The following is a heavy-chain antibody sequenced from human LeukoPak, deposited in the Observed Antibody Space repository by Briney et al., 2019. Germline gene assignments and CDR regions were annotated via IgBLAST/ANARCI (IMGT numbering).Heavy chain of an antibody. CDR2: IGTAGDT. J-gene: IGHJ4*02. V-gene: IGHV3-13*01. CDR1: GFSFSSYD. Sequence: GGSLRLSCAASGFSFSSYDMHWVRQATGKGLEWVSAIGTAGDTYYPGSVKGRFTISRENAKNSLYLQMNSLRAGDTAVYYCARGAPMAGGPDSNSGLFDYWGQGTLVTVSS. CDR3: ARGAPMAGGPDSNSGLFDY. D-gene: IGHD4-11*01.